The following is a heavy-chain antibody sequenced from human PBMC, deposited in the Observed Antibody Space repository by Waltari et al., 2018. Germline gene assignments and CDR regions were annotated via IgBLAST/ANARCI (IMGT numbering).Heavy chain of an antibody. CDR2: IDTSGRT. J-gene: IGHJ4*02. Sequence: QVQLQLSGPGLVKPSQTLSLTCTVSGGSLSRASYSWRWIRQPAGKGLEWIGRIDTSGRTKYNPSRKSRVTISVDTTKNQFALKLSAVTAADTAVYYCARDEFQWLPTNWGQGTLVTVSS. CDR1: GGSLSRASYS. CDR3: ARDEFQWLPTN. V-gene: IGHV4-61*02. D-gene: IGHD6-19*01.